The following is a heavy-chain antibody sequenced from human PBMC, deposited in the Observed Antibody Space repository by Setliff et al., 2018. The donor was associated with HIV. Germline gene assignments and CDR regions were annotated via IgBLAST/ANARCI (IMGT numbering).Heavy chain of an antibody. CDR3: ARGSNNYGAYILYGMDI. J-gene: IGHJ6*02. D-gene: IGHD4-17*01. Sequence: ASVKVSCKASGYTFINYDINWVRQAPGQGLQWMGWVNPHSGNTGCAPTFQGRLSMTRDTSTNTAYMELYTLETHDTAVYYCARGSNNYGAYILYGMDIWGQGTSVTVSS. V-gene: IGHV1-8*02. CDR1: GYTFINYD. CDR2: VNPHSGNT.